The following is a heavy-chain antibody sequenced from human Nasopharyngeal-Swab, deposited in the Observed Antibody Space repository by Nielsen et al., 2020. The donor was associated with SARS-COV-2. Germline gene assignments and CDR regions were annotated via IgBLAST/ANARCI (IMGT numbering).Heavy chain of an antibody. CDR3: ARRETIVGSFDY. Sequence: SETLSLTCTVSGGSISSYYWTWIRQSPGKELEWIGYIYYSGSTDYNPSLKGRVTISVDTSKNQFSLKLNSVTAADTAVYYCARRETIVGSFDYWGQGTLVTVSS. CDR2: IYYSGST. D-gene: IGHD1-26*01. CDR1: GGSISSYY. J-gene: IGHJ4*02. V-gene: IGHV4-59*08.